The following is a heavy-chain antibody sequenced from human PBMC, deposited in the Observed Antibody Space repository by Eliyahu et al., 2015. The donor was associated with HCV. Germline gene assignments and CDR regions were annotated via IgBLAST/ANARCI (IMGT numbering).Heavy chain of an antibody. Sequence: QVQLVQSGAEVKKPGASVKVSCKASGYTFTSYDINWVRQATGQGLEWMGWMNPNSGNTGYAQKFQGRVTMTRNTSISTAYMELSSLRSEDTAVYYCARWGVRAFYYYYGMDVWGQGTTVTVSS. V-gene: IGHV1-8*01. CDR3: ARWGVRAFYYYYGMDV. D-gene: IGHD3-16*01. CDR1: GYTFTSYD. J-gene: IGHJ6*02. CDR2: MNPNSGNT.